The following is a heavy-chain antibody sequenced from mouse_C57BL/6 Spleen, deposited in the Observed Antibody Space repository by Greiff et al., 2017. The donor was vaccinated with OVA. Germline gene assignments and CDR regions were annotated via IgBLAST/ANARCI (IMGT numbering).Heavy chain of an antibody. CDR1: GYAFSSSW. CDR3: ATYDYDGDY. CDR2: IYPGDGDT. Sequence: VQLQQSGAELVKPGASVKISCKASGYAFSSSWMSWVKPSPGTGLEWIGQIYPGDGDTNYNGKFKGKATLTADKSSSTADSQLSSLTSEDSAVYFCATYDYDGDYWGQGTTLTVSS. D-gene: IGHD2-4*01. J-gene: IGHJ2*01. V-gene: IGHV1-80*01.